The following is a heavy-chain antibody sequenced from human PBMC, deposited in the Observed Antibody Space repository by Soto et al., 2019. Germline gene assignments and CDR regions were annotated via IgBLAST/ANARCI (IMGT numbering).Heavy chain of an antibody. Sequence: QVQLVQSGAEVKKPGSSVKVSCKASGVTFSSYAISWVRHAPGQGLEWMGGIIPIFGTANYGQQFQGRVTTTADKSTSTAYMELSSLRSEGTDVYYCASDAPTQRRTAYDYYYYGMDVWGHGTTVTFSS. V-gene: IGHV1-69*06. CDR2: IIPIFGTA. CDR1: GVTFSSYA. J-gene: IGHJ6*02. CDR3: ASDAPTQRRTAYDYYYYGMDV. D-gene: IGHD6-25*01.